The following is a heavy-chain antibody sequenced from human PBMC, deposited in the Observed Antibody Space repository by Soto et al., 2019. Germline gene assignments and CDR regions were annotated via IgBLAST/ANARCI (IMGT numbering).Heavy chain of an antibody. Sequence: QVQLVESGGGVVQPGRSLRLSCAASGLTFSSHAMHWVRQAPGKGLEWVAVISYDGSNKYYADSVKGRFTISRDNSKNTLYLQMNSLRAEDTAVYYCARNPSATLLLWFGEAAAFDIWGQGTMVTVSS. D-gene: IGHD3-10*01. CDR3: ARNPSATLLLWFGEAAAFDI. J-gene: IGHJ3*02. CDR1: GLTFSSHA. V-gene: IGHV3-30-3*01. CDR2: ISYDGSNK.